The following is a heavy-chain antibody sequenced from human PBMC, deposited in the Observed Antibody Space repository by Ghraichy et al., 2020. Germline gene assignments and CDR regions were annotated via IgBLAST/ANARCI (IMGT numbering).Heavy chain of an antibody. Sequence: GGSLRLSCAASGFTFSSYSMNWVRQAPGKGLEWVSSISSSSSYIYYADSVKGRFTISRDNAKNSLYLQMNSLRAEDTAVYYCAREIRGYGDYVRDYWGQGTLVTVSS. CDR2: ISSSSSYI. D-gene: IGHD4-17*01. CDR3: AREIRGYGDYVRDY. J-gene: IGHJ4*02. V-gene: IGHV3-21*01. CDR1: GFTFSSYS.